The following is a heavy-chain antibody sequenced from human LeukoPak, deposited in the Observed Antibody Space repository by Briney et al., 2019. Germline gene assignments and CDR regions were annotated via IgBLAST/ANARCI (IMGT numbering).Heavy chain of an antibody. CDR2: IIPIFGTA. Sequence: ASVKVSCKASGGTFSSYAISWVRQAPGQRLEWMGGIIPIFGTANYAQKFQGRVTITADKSTSTAYMELSSLRSEDTAVYYCARGQKDTEMATTPFDYWGQGTLVTVSS. CDR1: GGTFSSYA. V-gene: IGHV1-69*06. CDR3: ARGQKDTEMATTPFDY. J-gene: IGHJ4*02. D-gene: IGHD5-24*01.